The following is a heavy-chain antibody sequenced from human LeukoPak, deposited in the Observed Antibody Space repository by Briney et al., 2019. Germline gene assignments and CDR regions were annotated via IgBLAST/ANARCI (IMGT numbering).Heavy chain of an antibody. CDR3: AKVKTDILIPDS. D-gene: IGHD2-21*02. J-gene: IGHJ4*02. CDR1: GFTFSSYG. CDR2: IRFDGSNT. V-gene: IGHV3-30*02. Sequence: GRSLRLSCAASGFTFSSYGMHWVRQAPGKGLEWVSFIRFDGSNTYHADSVKGRFTISRDNSKNTLYLQMNSLTSEDTAVYYCAKVKTDILIPDSWGQGTLVTVSS.